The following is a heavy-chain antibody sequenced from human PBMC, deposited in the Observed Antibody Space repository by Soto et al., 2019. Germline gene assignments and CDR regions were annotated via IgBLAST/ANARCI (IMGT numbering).Heavy chain of an antibody. D-gene: IGHD6-19*01. CDR2: INHSGST. CDR1: GGSFSGYY. J-gene: IGHJ4*02. V-gene: IGHV4-34*01. CDR3: ARVFSSSGWFDY. Sequence: LSLTCAVYGGSFSGYYWSWIRQPPGKGLEWIGEINHSGSTNYNPSLKSRVTISVDTSKNQFSLKLSSVTAADTAVYYCARVFSSSGWFDYWGQGTLVT.